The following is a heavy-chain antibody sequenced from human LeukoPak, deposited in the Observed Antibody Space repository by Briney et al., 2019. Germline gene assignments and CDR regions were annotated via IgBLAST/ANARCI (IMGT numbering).Heavy chain of an antibody. V-gene: IGHV3-49*03. D-gene: IGHD2-15*01. CDR3: TRSLKVPGRYCSGGSCYSGMDY. CDR2: IRSKAYGGTT. CDR1: GFTFGDYA. Sequence: GRSLRLSCTASGFTFGDYAMSWFRQAPGKGLEWVGFIRSKAYGGTTEYAASVKGRFTISRDDSKSIAYLQMNSLKTEDTAVYYCTRSLKVPGRYCSGGSCYSGMDYWGQGTLVTVSS. J-gene: IGHJ4*02.